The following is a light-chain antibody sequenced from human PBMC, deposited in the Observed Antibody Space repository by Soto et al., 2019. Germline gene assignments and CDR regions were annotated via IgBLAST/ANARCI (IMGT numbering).Light chain of an antibody. Sequence: QAVVTQEPSLTVSPGGTVTLTCASSTGAVTSGYYPNWFQQKPGQAPRVLIYSTSNKHSWTPARFSGSLLGGKAALTLSGVQPEDEAEYYCLLYDGGARVFGGGTKLTVL. CDR2: STS. CDR1: TGAVTSGYY. J-gene: IGLJ3*02. CDR3: LLYDGGARV. V-gene: IGLV7-43*01.